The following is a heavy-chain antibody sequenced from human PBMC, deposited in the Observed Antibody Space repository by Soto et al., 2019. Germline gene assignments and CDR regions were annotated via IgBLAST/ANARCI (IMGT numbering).Heavy chain of an antibody. CDR1: GGSISSGGYY. Sequence: SETLSLTCTVSGGSISSGGYYWSWIRQHPGKGLEWIGYIYYSGSTYYNPSLKSRVTISVDTSKNQFSLKLSSVTAADTAVYYCATQENLGDGSPYYFDDWGQGTPVTVSS. CDR3: ATQENLGDGSPYYFDD. CDR2: IYYSGST. D-gene: IGHD3-3*01. V-gene: IGHV4-31*03. J-gene: IGHJ4*02.